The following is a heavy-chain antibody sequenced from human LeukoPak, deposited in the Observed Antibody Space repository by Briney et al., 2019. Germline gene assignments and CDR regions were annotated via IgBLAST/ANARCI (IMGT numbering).Heavy chain of an antibody. J-gene: IGHJ2*01. D-gene: IGHD4-17*01. CDR2: ISGSGGST. Sequence: GGSLRLSCAASGFTFSSYAMSWVRQSPGKGLEWVSAISGSGGSTYYADSVKGRFTISRDNSKNTLYLQMNSLRAEDTAVYYCARRTVTRDWYFDLWGRGTLVTVSS. CDR1: GFTFSSYA. V-gene: IGHV3-23*01. CDR3: ARRTVTRDWYFDL.